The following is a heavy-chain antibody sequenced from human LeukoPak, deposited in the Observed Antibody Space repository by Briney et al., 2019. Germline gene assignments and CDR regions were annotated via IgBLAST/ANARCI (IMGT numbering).Heavy chain of an antibody. D-gene: IGHD5-18*01. CDR1: GGSISSYY. CDR3: ARGSGYSYGGDAFDI. Sequence: SETLSLTCTVSGGSISSYYWSWIRQPPGKGLEWIGYIYYSGSTNYNPSLKSRVTISVDTSKNQFSLKLSSVTAADTAVYYCARGSGYSYGGDAFDIWGQGTMVTVSS. J-gene: IGHJ3*02. V-gene: IGHV4-59*01. CDR2: IYYSGST.